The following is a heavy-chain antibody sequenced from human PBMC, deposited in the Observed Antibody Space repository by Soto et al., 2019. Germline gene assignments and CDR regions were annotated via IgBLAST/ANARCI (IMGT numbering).Heavy chain of an antibody. CDR2: ISGSGGST. CDR1: GFTFSSYA. Sequence: GGSLRLSCAASGFTFSSYAMSWVRQAPGKGLEWVSAISGSGGSTYYADSVKGRFTISRDNAKNTLYLQMNSLRVEDTAVYYCAKRGVDTFGLSYWGQGTLVTVSS. V-gene: IGHV3-23*01. CDR3: AKRGVDTFGLSY. D-gene: IGHD3-10*01. J-gene: IGHJ4*02.